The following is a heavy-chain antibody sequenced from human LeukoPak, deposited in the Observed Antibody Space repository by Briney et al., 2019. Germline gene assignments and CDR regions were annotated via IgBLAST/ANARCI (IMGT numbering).Heavy chain of an antibody. CDR2: INPSGGSS. V-gene: IGHV1-46*01. CDR1: GYTFTSYF. Sequence: ASVKVSCKASGYTFTSYFMHWVRQAPGQGLEWMGIINPSGGSSSYAQKFWGRVTLTRDTSTSTVYMELTSLRSEDTAVYYCAREGPGTGKYFDYWGQGTLVTVPS. CDR3: AREGPGTGKYFDY. D-gene: IGHD6-13*01. J-gene: IGHJ4*02.